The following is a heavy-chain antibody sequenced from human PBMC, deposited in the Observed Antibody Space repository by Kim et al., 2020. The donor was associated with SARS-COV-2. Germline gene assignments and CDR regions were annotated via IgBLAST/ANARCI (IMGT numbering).Heavy chain of an antibody. Sequence: SETLSLTCAVYGGSFSGYYWSWIRQPPGKGLEWIGEINHSGSTNYNPSLKSRVTISVDTSKNQFSLKLSSVTAADTAVYYCARGTGRRRDIVVVPAAQTRHYGMDVWGQGTTVTVSS. CDR3: ARGTGRRRDIVVVPAAQTRHYGMDV. D-gene: IGHD2-2*01. V-gene: IGHV4-34*01. CDR1: GGSFSGYY. CDR2: INHSGST. J-gene: IGHJ6*02.